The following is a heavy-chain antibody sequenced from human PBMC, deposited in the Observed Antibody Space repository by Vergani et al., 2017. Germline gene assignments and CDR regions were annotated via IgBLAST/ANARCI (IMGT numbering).Heavy chain of an antibody. CDR2: INHSGST. V-gene: IGHV4-34*01. CDR3: ARGRRYCSSTSCYTSGSPFDY. J-gene: IGHJ4*02. D-gene: IGHD2-2*02. CDR1: GGSFSGYY. Sequence: QVQLQQWGAGLLKPSETLSLTCAVYGGSFSGYYWSWIRQPPGKGPEWIGEINHSGSTNYNPSLKSRVTISVDTSKNQFSLKLSSVTAADTAVYYCARGRRYCSSTSCYTSGSPFDYWGQGTLVTVSS.